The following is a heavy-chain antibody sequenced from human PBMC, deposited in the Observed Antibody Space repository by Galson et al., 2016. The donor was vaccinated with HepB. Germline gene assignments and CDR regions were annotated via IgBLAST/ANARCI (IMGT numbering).Heavy chain of an antibody. CDR3: ARDPLLWFGELLNSYGMDV. Sequence: SVKVSCKASGYTFTSYGISWVRQAPGQGLEWMGWISAYNGNTNYAQKLQGRVTMTTDTSTSTAYMELRSLRSDDTAVYYCARDPLLWFGELLNSYGMDVWGQGTTVTVSS. J-gene: IGHJ6*02. D-gene: IGHD3-10*01. CDR2: ISAYNGNT. CDR1: GYTFTSYG. V-gene: IGHV1-18*01.